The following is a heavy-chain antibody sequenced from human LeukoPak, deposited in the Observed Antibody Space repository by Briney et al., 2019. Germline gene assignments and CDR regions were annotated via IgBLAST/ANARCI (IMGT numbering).Heavy chain of an antibody. Sequence: ASVKVSCKTSGQTFTIYTLHWVRQAPGQRLEWMGWINAAYGNTKYSQKFQGRVIITRDSSANTAYMELSSLTSEDSAVYYCASSRTKRITTNRGVREYYYGMDVWGQGTTVTVSS. D-gene: IGHD3-10*01. CDR1: GQTFTIYT. V-gene: IGHV1-3*01. J-gene: IGHJ6*02. CDR2: INAAYGNT. CDR3: ASSRTKRITTNRGVREYYYGMDV.